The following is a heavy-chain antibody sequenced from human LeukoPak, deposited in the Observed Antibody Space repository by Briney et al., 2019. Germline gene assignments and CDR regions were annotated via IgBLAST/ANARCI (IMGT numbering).Heavy chain of an antibody. CDR1: GGSISSHY. J-gene: IGHJ4*02. Sequence: SETLSLTCTVSGGSISSHYWSWIRQPPGKGLERIGYIYYSGSTNYNPSLKSRVTISVDTSKNQFSLKLSSVTAADTAVYYCASYVTYSDFWSGSSSDYWGQGTLVTVSS. CDR3: ASYVTYSDFWSGSSSDY. CDR2: IYYSGST. D-gene: IGHD3-3*01. V-gene: IGHV4-59*11.